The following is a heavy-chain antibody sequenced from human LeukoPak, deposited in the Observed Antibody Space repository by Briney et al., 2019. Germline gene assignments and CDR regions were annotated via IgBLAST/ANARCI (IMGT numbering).Heavy chain of an antibody. CDR2: ISGSGGST. J-gene: IGHJ3*02. D-gene: IGHD2-15*01. CDR1: GSTFSSYA. V-gene: IGHV3-23*01. CDR3: AKALPGSTRGYGAFDI. Sequence: GGSLRLSCAASGSTFSSYAMSWVRHAPGKGLEWVSAISGSGGSTYYADSVKGRFTISRDNSKNTLYLQMNSLRAEDTAVYYCAKALPGSTRGYGAFDIWGQGTMVTVSS.